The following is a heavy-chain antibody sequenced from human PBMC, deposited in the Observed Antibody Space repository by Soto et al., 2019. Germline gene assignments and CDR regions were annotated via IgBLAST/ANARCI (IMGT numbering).Heavy chain of an antibody. Sequence: SETLSLTCAVYGGSFSGYYWSWIRQPPGKGLEWIGEINHSGSTNYNPSLKSRVTISVDTSKNQFSLKLSSVTAADTAVYYCAGGWWYYFDYWGQGTLVTVSS. V-gene: IGHV4-34*01. J-gene: IGHJ4*02. CDR2: INHSGST. D-gene: IGHD6-19*01. CDR3: AGGWWYYFDY. CDR1: GGSFSGYY.